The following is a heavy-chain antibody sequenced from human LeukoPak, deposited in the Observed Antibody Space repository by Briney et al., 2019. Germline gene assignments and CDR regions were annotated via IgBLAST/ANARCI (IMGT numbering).Heavy chain of an antibody. J-gene: IGHJ5*02. CDR2: INHSGST. CDR3: AGTAMVNNWFDP. Sequence: SETLSLTCAVYGGSFSGYYWSWIRQPPGKGLEWIGEINHSGSTNYNPSLESRVSISVDTFKNQFSLRLSSVTAADTAVYYCAGTAMVNNWFDPWGQGTLVTVSS. D-gene: IGHD5-18*01. CDR1: GGSFSGYY. V-gene: IGHV4-34*01.